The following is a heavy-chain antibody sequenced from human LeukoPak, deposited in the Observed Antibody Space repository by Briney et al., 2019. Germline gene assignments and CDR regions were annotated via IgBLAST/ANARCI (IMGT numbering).Heavy chain of an antibody. J-gene: IGHJ4*02. D-gene: IGHD3-3*01. Sequence: SETLSLTCAVYGGSFSGYYWSWIRQPPGKGLEWIGEINHSGSTNYNPSLKSRVTISVDTSQNQFSLKLSSVTAADTAVYYCARGTDYVDFWSGHDYWGQGTLVTVSS. CDR1: GGSFSGYY. V-gene: IGHV4-34*01. CDR2: INHSGST. CDR3: ARGTDYVDFWSGHDY.